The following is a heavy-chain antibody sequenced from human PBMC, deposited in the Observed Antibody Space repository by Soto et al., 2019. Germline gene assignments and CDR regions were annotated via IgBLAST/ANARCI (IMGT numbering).Heavy chain of an antibody. Sequence: QVQLVESGGGVVQPGRSLRLSCAASGFTFSSYGMHWVRQAPGKGLEWVAVIWYDGSNKYYADSVKGRFTISRDNSKNTLYLKMNSLGAEDTAVYYCARDEGLGVNYYYYGMDVWGQGTTVTVSS. J-gene: IGHJ6*02. D-gene: IGHD3-10*01. CDR3: ARDEGLGVNYYYYGMDV. V-gene: IGHV3-33*01. CDR1: GFTFSSYG. CDR2: IWYDGSNK.